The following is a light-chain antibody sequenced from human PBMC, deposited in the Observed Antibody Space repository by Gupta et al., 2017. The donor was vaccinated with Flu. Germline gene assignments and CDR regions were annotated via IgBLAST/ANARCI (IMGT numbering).Light chain of an antibody. J-gene: IGKJ4*01. CDR3: QQDHNVPFI. CDR1: QDITNY. CDR2: AAS. Sequence: DIQMTQSPSSLSASVGDRVTITCQASQDITNYLNWYQQKPGKAPELLIYAASNLESGVPSRFSGSGSGTNFSLTISRLQPEDFATYYCQQDHNVPFIFGRGTKVDIK. V-gene: IGKV1-33*01.